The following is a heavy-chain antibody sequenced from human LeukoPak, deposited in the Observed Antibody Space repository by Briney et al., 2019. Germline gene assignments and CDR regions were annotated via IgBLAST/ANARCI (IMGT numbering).Heavy chain of an antibody. V-gene: IGHV3-11*01. CDR2: ISSSGSTI. CDR1: GFTFSDYY. CDR3: AKGIQLWLNYFDY. Sequence: PGGSLRLSCAASGFTFSDYYMSWIRQAPGKGLEWVSYISSSGSTIYYADSVKGRFTISRDNSKNTLYLQMNSLRAENTAVYYCAKGIQLWLNYFDYWGQGTLVTVSS. J-gene: IGHJ4*02. D-gene: IGHD5-18*01.